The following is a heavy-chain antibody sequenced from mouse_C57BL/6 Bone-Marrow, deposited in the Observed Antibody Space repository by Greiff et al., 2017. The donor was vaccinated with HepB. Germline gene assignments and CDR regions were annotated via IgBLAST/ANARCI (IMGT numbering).Heavy chain of an antibody. Sequence: VQLQQPGAELVKPGASVKMSCKASGYTFTSYWITWVKQRPGQGLEWIGEIYPGSGSTNYNEKFKSKATLTVDTSSSTAFMQLSSLTSEDSAVYYYARPHTYGTRDYWGQGTTLTVSS. CDR2: IYPGSGST. V-gene: IGHV1-55*01. D-gene: IGHD1-1*01. J-gene: IGHJ2*01. CDR1: GYTFTSYW. CDR3: ARPHTYGTRDY.